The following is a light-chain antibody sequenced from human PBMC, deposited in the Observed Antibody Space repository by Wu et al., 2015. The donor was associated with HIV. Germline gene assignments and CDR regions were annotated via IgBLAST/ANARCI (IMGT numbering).Light chain of an antibody. CDR1: QSVSSNY. CDR3: QQYKS. Sequence: EIVLTQSPGTLSLSPGQRATLSCRASQSVSSNYLAWYQQKPGQPPRLLIYGASSRATGIPDRFSGSGSGTDFTLTISRLEPEDFAVYYCQQYKSFGQGTKLEIK. J-gene: IGKJ2*03. CDR2: GAS. V-gene: IGKV3-20*01.